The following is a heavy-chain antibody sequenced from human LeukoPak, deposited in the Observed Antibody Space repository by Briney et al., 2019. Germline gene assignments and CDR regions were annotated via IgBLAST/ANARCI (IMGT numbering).Heavy chain of an antibody. CDR2: ISSSSSYI. J-gene: IGHJ4*02. CDR3: ARWSLGSYYYDSSGYYNFDY. Sequence: GGSLRLSCAASGFTFSSYSMNWVRQAPGKGLEWVSSISSSSSYIYYADSVKGRFTISRDNAKNSLYLQMNSLRAEDTAVYYCARWSLGSYYYDSSGYYNFDYWGQGTLVTVSS. CDR1: GFTFSSYS. V-gene: IGHV3-21*01. D-gene: IGHD3-22*01.